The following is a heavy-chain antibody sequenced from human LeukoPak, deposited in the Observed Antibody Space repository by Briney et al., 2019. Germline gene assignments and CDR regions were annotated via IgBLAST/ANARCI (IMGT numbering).Heavy chain of an antibody. J-gene: IGHJ4*02. D-gene: IGHD3-22*01. CDR1: GYTFTAYY. CDR3: ARDLESGYYDY. Sequence: ASMKVSCKASGYTFTAYYMHWLRQAPGQGLQWMGWINPNSGDPNYAQTFQGRVTITADKSTTTAYMELSSLRSEDTAVYYCARDLESGYYDYWGQGTLVTVSS. CDR2: INPNSGDP. V-gene: IGHV1-2*02.